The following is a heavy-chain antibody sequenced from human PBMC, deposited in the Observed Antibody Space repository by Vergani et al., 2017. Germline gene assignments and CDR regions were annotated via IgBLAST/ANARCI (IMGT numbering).Heavy chain of an antibody. D-gene: IGHD3-22*01. J-gene: IGHJ6*02. Sequence: QVQLVESGGGLVKPGGSLRLSCAASGFTFSDYYMSWIRQAPGKGLEWVSYISSSGSTIYYADSVKGRFTISRDTAKNSLYLQMNSLRAEDTAVYYCARAEYYYDSSGYFYYYYGMDVWGQGTTVTVSS. V-gene: IGHV3-11*01. CDR1: GFTFSDYY. CDR3: ARAEYYYDSSGYFYYYYGMDV. CDR2: ISSSGSTI.